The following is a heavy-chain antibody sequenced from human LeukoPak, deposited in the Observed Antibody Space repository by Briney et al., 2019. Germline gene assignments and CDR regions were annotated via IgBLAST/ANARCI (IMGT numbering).Heavy chain of an antibody. CDR3: ARGECGVNCPKHNWFDP. J-gene: IGHJ5*02. V-gene: IGHV4-34*01. CDR1: GGSFSGYY. CDR2: INHSGST. Sequence: SETLSLTCAVYGGSFSGYYWSWIRQPPGKGLEWIGEINHSGSTNYNPSLNSRVTISLDTSKNQFSLELTSVTDADTAVYYCARGECGVNCPKHNWFDPWGQGTQVTVSS. D-gene: IGHD2-21*01.